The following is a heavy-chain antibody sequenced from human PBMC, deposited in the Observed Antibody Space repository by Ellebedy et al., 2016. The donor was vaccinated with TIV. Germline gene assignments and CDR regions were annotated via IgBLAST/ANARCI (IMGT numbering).Heavy chain of an antibody. CDR1: GFTFSNYW. CDR2: IKQDGSEK. CDR3: ARGRTTGI. D-gene: IGHD1-14*01. V-gene: IGHV3-7*02. J-gene: IGHJ4*02. Sequence: GESLKISCAASGFTFSNYWMSWVRQAPGKGLEWVANIKQDGSEKYYVDSVKGRFTISRDNAKNTLYLQMNSLRAEDTAVYYCARGRTTGIWGQGTLVTVSS.